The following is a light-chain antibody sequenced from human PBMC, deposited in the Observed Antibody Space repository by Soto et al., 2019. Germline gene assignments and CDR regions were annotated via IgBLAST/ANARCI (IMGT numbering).Light chain of an antibody. CDR1: QGISSY. V-gene: IGKV1-9*01. Sequence: DILLTQSPSFLSASVGDRVTLTCRASQGISSYLAWYQQKPGKAPKLLIYAASTLQSGVPSRFSGSGSGTEFTLTISSLQPEDFATYYCQQLNSYPRTFGQGTKVEIK. CDR2: AAS. CDR3: QQLNSYPRT. J-gene: IGKJ1*01.